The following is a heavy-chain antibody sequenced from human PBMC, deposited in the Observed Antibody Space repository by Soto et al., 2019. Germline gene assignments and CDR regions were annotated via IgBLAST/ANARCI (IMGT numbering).Heavy chain of an antibody. CDR2: IIPIFGTA. V-gene: IGHV1-69*06. J-gene: IGHJ6*02. Sequence: QVQLVQSGAEVKKPGSSVKVSCKASGGTFSSYAISWVRQAPGQGLEWMGGIIPIFGTANYAQKFQGRVTIPADKSTSTAYMELSSLRSEDTAVYYCAXLRTNGAAAGTGYYYGMDVWGQGTTVTVSS. D-gene: IGHD6-13*01. CDR3: AXLRTNGAAAGTGYYYGMDV. CDR1: GGTFSSYA.